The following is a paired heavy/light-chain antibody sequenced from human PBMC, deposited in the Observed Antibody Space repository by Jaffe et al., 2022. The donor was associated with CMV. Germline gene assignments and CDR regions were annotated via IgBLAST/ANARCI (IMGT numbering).Heavy chain of an antibody. Sequence: EVQLVESGGGLVQPGGSLRLSCAASGFTFSSYEMNWVRQAPGKGLEWVSYISSSGSTIYYADSVKGRFTISRDNAKNSLYLQMNSLRAEDTAVYYCARARSNTYYYDSSGYAFWGQGTLVTVSS. J-gene: IGHJ4*02. CDR1: GFTFSSYE. D-gene: IGHD3-22*01. V-gene: IGHV3-48*03. CDR2: ISSSGSTI. CDR3: ARARSNTYYYDSSGYAF.
Light chain of an antibody. V-gene: IGKV1-39*01. Sequence: DIQMTQSPSSLSASVGDRVTITCRASQSISSYLNWYQQKPGKAPKLLIYAASSLQSGVPSRFSGSGSGTDFTLTISSLQPEDFATYYCQQSYSTLTWTFGQGTKVEIK. CDR3: QQSYSTLTWT. CDR1: QSISSY. J-gene: IGKJ1*01. CDR2: AAS.